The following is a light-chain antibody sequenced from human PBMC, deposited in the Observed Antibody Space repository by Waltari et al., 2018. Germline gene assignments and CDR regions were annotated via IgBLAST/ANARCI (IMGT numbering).Light chain of an antibody. Sequence: SYELTQPPSVSVSPGQTARITCSGDALPKQYAHWYQQKPGQGPVLVIYKDSERPSGIPERFSGASSGTTVTLTISGVQAEDEADYYCQSGDSSGVGVFGGGTKLTVL. CDR3: QSGDSSGVGV. CDR2: KDS. J-gene: IGLJ3*02. CDR1: ALPKQY. V-gene: IGLV3-25*03.